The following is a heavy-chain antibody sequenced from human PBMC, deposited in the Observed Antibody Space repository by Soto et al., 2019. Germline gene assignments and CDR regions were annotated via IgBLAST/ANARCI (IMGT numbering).Heavy chain of an antibody. CDR1: GGTFSSYA. J-gene: IGHJ3*02. V-gene: IGHV1-69*13. CDR3: AREAAAGIRAFDI. CDR2: IIPIFGTA. Sequence: ASVKVSCKASGGTFSSYAISWVRQAPGQGLEWMGGIIPIFGTANYAQKFQGRVTITADESTSTAYMELSSLRSEDTAMYYCAREAAAGIRAFDIWGQGTMVTVSS. D-gene: IGHD6-13*01.